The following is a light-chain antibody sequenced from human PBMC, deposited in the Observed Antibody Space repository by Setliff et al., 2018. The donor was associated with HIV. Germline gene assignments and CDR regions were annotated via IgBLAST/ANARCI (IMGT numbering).Light chain of an antibody. J-gene: IGLJ2*01. CDR3: SSYSTGNTLII. Sequence: QSALTQPASVSGSPGQAIIISCTGTRSDVGGFNLVSWYQQHPGKAPKLILYDDNKRPSGVSNRFSGSKSGNTASLTTSGLQSEDEADYFCSSYSTGNTLIIFGGGTK. V-gene: IGLV2-14*02. CDR1: RSDVGGFNL. CDR2: DDN.